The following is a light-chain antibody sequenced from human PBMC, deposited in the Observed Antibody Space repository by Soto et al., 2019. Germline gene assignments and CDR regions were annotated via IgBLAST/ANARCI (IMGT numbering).Light chain of an antibody. CDR2: GTS. J-gene: IGLJ2*01. V-gene: IGLV1-40*01. CDR3: QSYDSSPSVVV. Sequence: QSVLTQPPSVSGAPGQRVTISCTGSSSNIGAGYDVHWYQQLPGTAPKLLIYGTSNRPSGVPDRFSGSKSGTSASLAITGLQAEDEADYYCQSYDSSPSVVVFGGGTKLTVL. CDR1: SSNIGAGYD.